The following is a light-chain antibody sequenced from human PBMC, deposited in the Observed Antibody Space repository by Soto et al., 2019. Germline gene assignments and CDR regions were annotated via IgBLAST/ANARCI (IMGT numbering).Light chain of an antibody. V-gene: IGLV2-14*01. Sequence: QSVLTQPASVSGSPGQSITISCTGTNNDVGAHNLVSWYQHHPGKAPRLMISEVSNRPSGVSNRFSASKSGNTASLTISGLQAEDEADYYCSSYTMSTTIIFGGGTSSPS. CDR1: NNDVGAHNL. J-gene: IGLJ2*01. CDR3: SSYTMSTTII. CDR2: EVS.